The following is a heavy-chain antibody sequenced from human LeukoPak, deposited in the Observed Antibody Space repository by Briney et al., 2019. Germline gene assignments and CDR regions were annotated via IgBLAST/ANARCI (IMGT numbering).Heavy chain of an antibody. J-gene: IGHJ4*02. CDR3: ARDPSDGYNPLFVY. V-gene: IGHV3-48*03. D-gene: IGHD5-24*01. Sequence: GGSLRLSCAASGVTFSSYEMNWVRQAPGKGLEWVSYISSSGSTIYYADSVKGRFTTSRDNAKNSLYLQMNSLRAEDTAVYYCARDPSDGYNPLFVYWGQGTLVTVSS. CDR1: GVTFSSYE. CDR2: ISSSGSTI.